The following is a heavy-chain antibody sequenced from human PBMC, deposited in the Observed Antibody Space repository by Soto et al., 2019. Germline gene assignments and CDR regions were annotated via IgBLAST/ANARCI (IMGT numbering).Heavy chain of an antibody. J-gene: IGHJ6*02. CDR3: AKGESSSAVSYSYYGLDV. V-gene: IGHV1-2*02. CDR1: GYIFSEYY. Sequence: ASVKVSCKASGYIFSEYYIQWVRQAPGQGLECMGWINPNNGGTTYAQKFHGRVTMTRDTSISTAYMELSRLRSDDTAVYFCAKGESSSAVSYSYYGLDVWGPGTTVTVSS. CDR2: INPNNGGT. D-gene: IGHD6-6*01.